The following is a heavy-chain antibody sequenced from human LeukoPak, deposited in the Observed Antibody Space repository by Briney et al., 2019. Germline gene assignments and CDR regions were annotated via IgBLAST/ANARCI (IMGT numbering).Heavy chain of an antibody. CDR3: ARTAYGGNGDYFDY. V-gene: IGHV3-30*03. CDR2: ISYDGSNK. J-gene: IGHJ4*02. CDR1: GFTFSSYG. Sequence: GGSLRLSCAASGFTFSSYGMHWVRQAPGKGLEWVAVISYDGSNKYYADSVKGRFTISRDNSKNTLYLQMNSLRAEDTAVYYCARTAYGGNGDYFDYWGQGTLVTVSS. D-gene: IGHD4-23*01.